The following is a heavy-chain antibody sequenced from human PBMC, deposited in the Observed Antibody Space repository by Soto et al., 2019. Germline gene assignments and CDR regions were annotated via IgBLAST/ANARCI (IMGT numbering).Heavy chain of an antibody. CDR2: ILASETT. CDR1: GGSVHPFY. V-gene: IGHV4-59*02. Sequence: SETLSLTCTVSGGSVHPFYWSWIRQPPGKGLEWIGYILASETTSYNPSLKSRVTISLDTSKNQFSLRLTSVTAADTALYYCATVRGVDSIDLWGQGTMVTVSS. D-gene: IGHD3-9*01. CDR3: ATVRGVDSIDL. J-gene: IGHJ3*01.